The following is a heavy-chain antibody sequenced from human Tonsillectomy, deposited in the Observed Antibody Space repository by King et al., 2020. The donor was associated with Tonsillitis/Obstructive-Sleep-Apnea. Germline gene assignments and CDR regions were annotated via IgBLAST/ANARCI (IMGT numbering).Heavy chain of an antibody. V-gene: IGHV3-74*01. CDR2: LRSDGTST. CDR1: GFTFSSFW. CDR3: ALLPGVRDS. D-gene: IGHD2-21*01. J-gene: IGHJ4*02. Sequence: VQLVESGGGLVQPGGSLRLSCAASGFTFSSFWIHWVRQAPGTLLVWVSRLRSDGTSTTYADSVTGRFTISRDNAKTTLYLQMNSLRAEDTAVYYCALLPGVRDSWGQGTLVTVSS.